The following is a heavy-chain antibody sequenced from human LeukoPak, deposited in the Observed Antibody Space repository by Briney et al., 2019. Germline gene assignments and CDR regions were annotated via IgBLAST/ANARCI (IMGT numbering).Heavy chain of an antibody. CDR3: ARDPLRRSSSWLGSNWFDP. CDR1: GYTFTGYY. D-gene: IGHD6-13*01. J-gene: IGHJ5*02. Sequence: ASVKVSCKASGYTFTGYYMHWVRQAPGQGLEWMGWINPNSGCTNYAQKFQGRVTMTRDTSISTAYMELSRLRSDDTAVYYCARDPLRRSSSWLGSNWFDPWGQGTLVTVSS. CDR2: INPNSGCT. V-gene: IGHV1-2*02.